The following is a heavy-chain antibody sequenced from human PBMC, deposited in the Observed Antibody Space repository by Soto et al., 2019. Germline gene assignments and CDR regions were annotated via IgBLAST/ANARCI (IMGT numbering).Heavy chain of an antibody. D-gene: IGHD3-10*01. J-gene: IGHJ6*02. V-gene: IGHV4-38-2*01. Sequence: PSETLSLTCAVSGYSISSGYYWGCIRQPPGKGLEWIGSIYHSGSTYNNPSLKSRVTISVDTSKNQFSLKLSSVTAADTAVYYCARVGRYGMGVWGQATTVIVS. CDR1: GYSISSGYY. CDR2: IYHSGST. CDR3: ARVGRYGMGV.